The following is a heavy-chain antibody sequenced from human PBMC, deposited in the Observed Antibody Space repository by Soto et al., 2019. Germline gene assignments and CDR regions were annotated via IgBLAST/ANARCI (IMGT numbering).Heavy chain of an antibody. CDR2: IFPDDSDT. Sequence: GESRKISFKGSGYSFTSYWVAWVRHMPVKGLGWMGIIFPDDSDTKYSPSFEGQVTITADKSTSTAYLQWSSLKASDTAIYYCARLRPYSRSPRLRYHYHGMDVWGPVTTLTVSS. CDR3: ARLRPYSRSPRLRYHYHGMDV. V-gene: IGHV5-51*01. D-gene: IGHD3-16*01. CDR1: GYSFTSYW. J-gene: IGHJ6*02.